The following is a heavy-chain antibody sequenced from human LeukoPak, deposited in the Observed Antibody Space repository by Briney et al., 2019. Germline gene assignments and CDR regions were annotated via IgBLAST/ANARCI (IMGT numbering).Heavy chain of an antibody. CDR3: ARRAIAAAGKGAFDI. J-gene: IGHJ3*02. V-gene: IGHV1-46*01. CDR2: INPSGGST. Sequence: GASVKVSCTASGYTFTSYNMHWVRQAPGQGLEWMGIINPSGGSTSYAQKFQGRVTMTTNTYTSTIYMQLSRLICDDKAVYYGARRAIAAAGKGAFDIWGQGTMVTVSS. D-gene: IGHD6-13*01. CDR1: GYTFTSYN.